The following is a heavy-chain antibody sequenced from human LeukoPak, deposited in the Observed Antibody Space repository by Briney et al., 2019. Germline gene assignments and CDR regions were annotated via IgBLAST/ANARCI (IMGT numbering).Heavy chain of an antibody. CDR2: INHSGST. D-gene: IGHD3-22*01. Sequence: PSETLSLTCAVYGGSFSGYYWSWIRQPPGKGLEWIGEINHSGSTNYNPSLKSRVTISVDTSKNQFSPKLSSVTAADTAVYYCAVGSGYYSFDYWGQGTLVTVSS. CDR3: AVGSGYYSFDY. V-gene: IGHV4-34*01. J-gene: IGHJ4*02. CDR1: GGSFSGYY.